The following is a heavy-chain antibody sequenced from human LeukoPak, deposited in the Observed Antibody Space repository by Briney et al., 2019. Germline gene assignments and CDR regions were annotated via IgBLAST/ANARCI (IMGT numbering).Heavy chain of an antibody. D-gene: IGHD6-13*01. V-gene: IGHV3-9*01. Sequence: GGSLRLSCAASGFTFDDYAMHWVRQAPGKGLEWVSGISWNSGSIGYADSVKGRFTISRDNAKNTLYLQMNSLRAEDTAVYYCARAAGLDFDYWGQGTLVTVSS. CDR2: ISWNSGSI. J-gene: IGHJ4*02. CDR3: ARAAGLDFDY. CDR1: GFTFDDYA.